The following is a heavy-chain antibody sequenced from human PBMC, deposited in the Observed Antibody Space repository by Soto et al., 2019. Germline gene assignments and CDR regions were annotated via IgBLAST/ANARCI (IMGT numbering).Heavy chain of an antibody. CDR3: ADMRGQWLPRD. Sequence: QLQLQESGPGLVEPSETLSLTCTVSGGSISGSDYYWAWLRQPPRKGLEWLGTIYRTGTAYYNPSLKSRVTLSVDTSKNQFFLNLNSVSAADTAIYFCADMRGQWLPRDWGQGTLVTVSS. V-gene: IGHV4-39*01. CDR1: GGSISGSDYY. J-gene: IGHJ4*02. CDR2: IYRTGTA. D-gene: IGHD6-19*01.